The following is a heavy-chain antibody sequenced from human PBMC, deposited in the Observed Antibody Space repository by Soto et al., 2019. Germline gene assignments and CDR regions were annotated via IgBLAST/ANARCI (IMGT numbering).Heavy chain of an antibody. Sequence: SGPTLVNPTQTLTLTCAFSGFSLSTDDVGVGWIRQPPGKALDWLAVIYWDDDKRYSPSLKSRLTITKDTSKNQVLLTMTDMDPVDTATYFCARSKYSISSFDYWGQGALVTVSS. CDR2: IYWDDDK. CDR3: ARSKYSISSFDY. CDR1: GFSLSTDDVG. V-gene: IGHV2-5*02. J-gene: IGHJ4*02. D-gene: IGHD6-6*01.